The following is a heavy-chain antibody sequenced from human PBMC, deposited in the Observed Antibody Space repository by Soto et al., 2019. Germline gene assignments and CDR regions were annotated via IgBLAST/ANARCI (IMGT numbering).Heavy chain of an antibody. Sequence: QVQLQESGPGLVKPSQTLSLTCTVSGGSISSGDYYWSWIRQPPGKGLEWIGYIYYSGSTYYNPSLKSRVTISGDPSKNQFSPKVSAVAAADPAVDYCGRQRKRNYYGSSGYPFDYWGQGTLVTVSS. CDR2: IYYSGST. J-gene: IGHJ4*02. CDR3: GRQRKRNYYGSSGYPFDY. D-gene: IGHD3-22*01. V-gene: IGHV4-30-4*01. CDR1: GGSISSGDYY.